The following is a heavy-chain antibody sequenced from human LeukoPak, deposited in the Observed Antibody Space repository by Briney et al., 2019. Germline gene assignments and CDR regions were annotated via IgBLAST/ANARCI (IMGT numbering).Heavy chain of an antibody. Sequence: ASVKVSCKASGYTFTGYYMHWVRQAPGQGLEWMGWINPNSGGTNYAQKFQGRVTMTRDTSISTAYMELSRLRSDDTAVYYCARDGTYYYDSSGYWTVLPFDYWGQGTLVTVSS. J-gene: IGHJ4*02. CDR2: INPNSGGT. CDR3: ARDGTYYYDSSGYWTVLPFDY. V-gene: IGHV1-2*02. D-gene: IGHD3-22*01. CDR1: GYTFTGYY.